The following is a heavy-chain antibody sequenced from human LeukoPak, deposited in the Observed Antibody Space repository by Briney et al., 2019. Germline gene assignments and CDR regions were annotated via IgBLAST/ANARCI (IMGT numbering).Heavy chain of an antibody. D-gene: IGHD6-13*01. CDR2: IIPIFGTA. Sequence: SVKVSCKASGGTFSSYAISWVRQAPGQGLEWMGGIIPIFGTANYAQKFQGRVTITADESTSTAYMELSSLRSEDTAVYYCATRRRGSSSRSRYYGMDVWGQGTTVTVSS. CDR3: ATRRRGSSSRSRYYGMDV. J-gene: IGHJ6*02. V-gene: IGHV1-69*01. CDR1: GGTFSSYA.